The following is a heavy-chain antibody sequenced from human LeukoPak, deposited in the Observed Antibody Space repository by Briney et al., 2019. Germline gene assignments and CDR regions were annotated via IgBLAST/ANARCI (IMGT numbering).Heavy chain of an antibody. J-gene: IGHJ4*02. Sequence: SETLSLTCAVYGGSFSGYYWSWIRQPPGKGLEWIGEINHSGSTNYNPSLKSRVTISVDTFKNQFSLKLSSVTAADTAVYYCARGNGSGSYYPYDYWGQGTLVTVSS. CDR2: INHSGST. CDR3: ARGNGSGSYYPYDY. D-gene: IGHD3-10*01. V-gene: IGHV4-34*01. CDR1: GGSFSGYY.